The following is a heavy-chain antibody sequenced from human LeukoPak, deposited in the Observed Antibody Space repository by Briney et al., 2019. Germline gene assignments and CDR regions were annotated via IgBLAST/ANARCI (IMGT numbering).Heavy chain of an antibody. V-gene: IGHV3-64D*09. J-gene: IGHJ4*02. D-gene: IGHD1-26*01. CDR1: GFTVSRYA. CDR2: IYDNGGTT. CDR3: VKDVGGSDSFDY. Sequence: GGSLRLSCSASGFTVSRYAMRWVRQAPGKGLEYVSGIYDNGGTTHSGDSVKGRSSISRDNSNNTLRLRNSTLSAEDTVLNYGVKDVGGSDSFDYWGQGILVTVAS.